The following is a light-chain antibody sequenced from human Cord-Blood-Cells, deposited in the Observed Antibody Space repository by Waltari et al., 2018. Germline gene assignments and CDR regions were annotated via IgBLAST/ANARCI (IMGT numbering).Light chain of an antibody. CDR2: EVS. J-gene: IGLJ1*01. V-gene: IGLV2-23*02. CDR3: CSYAGSSTFYV. CDR1: SSDVGCSNL. Sequence: QSALTQPASVSGSPGQSITISCTGPSSDVGCSNLVPWYQHHPGKAPKLMIYEVSKRPSGVSNRFSGSKSGNTASLTISGLQAEDEADYYCCSYAGSSTFYVFGTGTKVTVL.